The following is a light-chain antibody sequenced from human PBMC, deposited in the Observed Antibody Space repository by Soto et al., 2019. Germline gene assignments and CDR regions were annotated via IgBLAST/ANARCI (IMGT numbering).Light chain of an antibody. Sequence: IQLTQSPSSLSASVGDRVTITCRASQGISSYLAWYQQKPGKAPKLLIYAASTLQSGVPSRFSGSGSGTDFALTISSLQPEDFATYFCHQLNGYPRDFRGG. J-gene: IGKJ4*01. CDR1: QGISSY. V-gene: IGKV1-9*01. CDR2: AAS. CDR3: HQLNGYPRD.